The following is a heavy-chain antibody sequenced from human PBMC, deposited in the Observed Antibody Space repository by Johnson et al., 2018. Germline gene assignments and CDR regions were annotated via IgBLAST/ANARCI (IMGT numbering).Heavy chain of an antibody. CDR2: ISGSSGTI. CDR1: GFTFSIYA. Sequence: VQLQESGGGLVQPGGSLRLSCVASGFTFSIYAMSWVRQAPGKGLEWVSVISGSSGTIYHAYSVKGRFTFSKDNSKNTLYLQISSLRVEDTAINYCAKDWEIAAVGTGGYFHHWGQGTLVTVSS. D-gene: IGHD6-13*01. V-gene: IGHV3-23*01. J-gene: IGHJ1*01. CDR3: AKDWEIAAVGTGGYFHH.